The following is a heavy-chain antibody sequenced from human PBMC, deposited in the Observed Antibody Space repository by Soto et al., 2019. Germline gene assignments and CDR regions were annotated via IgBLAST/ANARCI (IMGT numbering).Heavy chain of an antibody. Sequence: SETLSLTCTVSGGSISSYYWSWIRQPPGKGLEWIGYIYYSGSTNYNPSLKSRVTISVDTSKNQFSLKLSSATAADTAVYYCARDRTSSDAFDSWGQGTMVTVSS. CDR2: IYYSGST. J-gene: IGHJ3*02. CDR3: ARDRTSSDAFDS. D-gene: IGHD6-6*01. CDR1: GGSISSYY. V-gene: IGHV4-59*01.